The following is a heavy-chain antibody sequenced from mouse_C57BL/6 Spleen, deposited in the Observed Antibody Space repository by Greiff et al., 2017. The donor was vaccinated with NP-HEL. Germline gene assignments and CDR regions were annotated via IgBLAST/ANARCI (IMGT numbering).Heavy chain of an antibody. D-gene: IGHD4-1*01. CDR3: ARLTGTGAMDY. V-gene: IGHV7-3*01. J-gene: IGHJ4*01. CDR2: IRNKANGYTT. CDR1: GFTFTDYY. Sequence: EVHLVASGGGLVQPGGSLSLSCAASGFTFTDYYMSWVRQPPGKALEWLGFIRNKANGYTTEYSASVKGRFTISRDNSQSILYLQMNALRAEDSATYYCARLTGTGAMDYWGQGTSVTVSS.